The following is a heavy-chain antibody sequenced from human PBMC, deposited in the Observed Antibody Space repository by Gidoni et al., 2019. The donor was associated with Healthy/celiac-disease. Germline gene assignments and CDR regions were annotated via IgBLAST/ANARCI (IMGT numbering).Heavy chain of an antibody. CDR3: AKDHGGFNWFDP. Sequence: QVQLVESGGGVVQPGRSLRLSCAASGFTFSSYGMHWVRQAPGKGLEWVAVISYDGSNKYYADSVKGRFTISRDNSKNTLYLQMNSLRAEDTAVYYCAKDHGGFNWFDPWGQGTLVTVSS. CDR2: ISYDGSNK. D-gene: IGHD3-16*01. V-gene: IGHV3-30*18. J-gene: IGHJ5*02. CDR1: GFTFSSYG.